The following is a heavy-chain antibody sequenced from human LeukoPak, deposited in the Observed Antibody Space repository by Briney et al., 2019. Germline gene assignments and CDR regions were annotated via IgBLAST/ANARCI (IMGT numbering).Heavy chain of an antibody. Sequence: GGSLRLSCAASGFPLSTYTLGWVRQAPGKGLEWVSVINNVGTYYADSVKGRFTISRDNSKNTLYLQMNSLRAEDTAVYYCARVSADTRVVGATGAFDIWGQGTMVTVSS. J-gene: IGHJ3*02. CDR1: GFPLSTYT. CDR2: INNVGT. V-gene: IGHV3-66*02. CDR3: ARVSADTRVVGATGAFDI. D-gene: IGHD1-26*01.